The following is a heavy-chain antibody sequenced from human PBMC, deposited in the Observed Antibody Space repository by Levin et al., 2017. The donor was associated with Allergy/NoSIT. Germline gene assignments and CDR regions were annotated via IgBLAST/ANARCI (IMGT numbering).Heavy chain of an antibody. CDR1: GGSISNYY. V-gene: IGHV4-59*01. D-gene: IGHD3-10*01. J-gene: IGHJ5*02. CDR2: VYYSGNT. CDR3: ARGVRGGSRGDNWFDP. Sequence: SQTLSLTCNVSGGSISNYYWSWIRQPPGKRLEWIGYVYYSGNTNYNPSLKSRVTISVDTSKKQFSPKLTSVTAADTAVYYCARGVRGGSRGDNWFDPWGQGTLVTVSS.